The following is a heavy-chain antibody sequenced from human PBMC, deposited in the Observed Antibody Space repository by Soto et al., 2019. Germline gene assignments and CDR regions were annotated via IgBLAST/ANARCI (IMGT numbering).Heavy chain of an antibody. CDR2: LYYGRSA. J-gene: IGHJ4*02. V-gene: IGHV4-59*01. CDR3: ALRSMAVVPEY. CDR1: GDSISSYY. D-gene: IGHD3-22*01. Sequence: QVQLQESGPGLVKPSETLSLTCAVSGDSISSYYCMWIRQPPGKGLESIGYLYYGRSANYNPSLKSRVTFSVDTSTNQCSLTLTSMTAADTAVYYCALRSMAVVPEYWGQGTLVTVSS.